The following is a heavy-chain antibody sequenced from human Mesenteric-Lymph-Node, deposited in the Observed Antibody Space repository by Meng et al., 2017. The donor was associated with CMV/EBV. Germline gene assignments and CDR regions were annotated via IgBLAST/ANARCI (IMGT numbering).Heavy chain of an antibody. CDR2: IYSGGST. V-gene: IGHV3-53*01. J-gene: IGHJ4*02. D-gene: IGHD3-3*01. Sequence: GESLKISCAASGFTVSSNYMSWVRQAPGKGLEWVSVIYSGGSTYYADSVKGRFTISRENAKNSLYLQMNSLRAGDTAVYYCAKDGFLGWLLPYYFDWWGQGTLVTVSS. CDR3: AKDGFLGWLLPYYFDW. CDR1: GFTVSSNY.